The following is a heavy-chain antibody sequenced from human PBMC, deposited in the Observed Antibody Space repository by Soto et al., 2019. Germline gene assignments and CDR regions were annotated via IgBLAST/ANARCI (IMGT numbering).Heavy chain of an antibody. CDR1: GFTFSSYG. CDR3: AKEGYYDSSGYYRDYYGMDV. CDR2: ISYDGSNK. J-gene: IGHJ6*02. D-gene: IGHD3-22*01. V-gene: IGHV3-30*18. Sequence: QVQLVESGGGVVQPGRSLRLSCAASGFTFSSYGMHWVRQAPGKGLEWVAVISYDGSNKYYADSVKGRFTNSRDNSKNMLYLQMNSLRAEDTAVYYCAKEGYYDSSGYYRDYYGMDVWGQGTTVTVSS.